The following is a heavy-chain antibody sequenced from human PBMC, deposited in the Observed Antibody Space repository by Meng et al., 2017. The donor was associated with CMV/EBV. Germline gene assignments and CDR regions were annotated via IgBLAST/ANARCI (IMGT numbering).Heavy chain of an antibody. CDR3: ARGAPGY. J-gene: IGHJ4*02. V-gene: IGHV4-34*01. Sequence: SDPLSLTCALYGVSFSRYSLPWIRPSPAKALEWLGNIKDTGTTNYTPSLKSRVSILVDTSKNQFSLKLKSVTGADTAIYYCARGAPGYWGQGTLVTVSS. CDR1: GVSFSRYS. CDR2: IKDTGTT.